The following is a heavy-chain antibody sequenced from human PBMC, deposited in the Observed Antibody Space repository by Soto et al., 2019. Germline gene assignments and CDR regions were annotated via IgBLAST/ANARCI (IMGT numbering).Heavy chain of an antibody. V-gene: IGHV1-69*06. D-gene: IGHD1-7*01. CDR2: IIPIFGTA. CDR3: ARDLVYPQTPPGGVYLELTTGDY. CDR1: GGTFSSYA. J-gene: IGHJ4*02. Sequence: QVQLVQSGAEVKKPGSSVKVSCKASGGTFSSYAISWVRQAPGQGLEWMGGIIPIFGTANYAQKFQGRVTITADKSTSKAYMELSSLRSEDTAVYYGARDLVYPQTPPGGVYLELTTGDYGGQGTLVTVSS.